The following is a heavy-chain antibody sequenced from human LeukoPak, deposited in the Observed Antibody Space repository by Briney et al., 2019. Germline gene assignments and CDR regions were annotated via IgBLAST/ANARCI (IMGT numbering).Heavy chain of an antibody. CDR2: ISHDGSDT. J-gene: IGHJ4*02. D-gene: IGHD2-2*01. V-gene: IGHV3-30*18. CDR3: AKGGYCSATRCYVGKGMDD. Sequence: GRSLRLSCAASGFTFDTYGMQWVRQAPGKGLEGVAVISHDGSDTYYADSVKGRFTISRDNSKTTVSLQVNSLRAEDTAAYYCAKGGYCSATRCYVGKGMDDWGQGTLVTVSS. CDR1: GFTFDTYG.